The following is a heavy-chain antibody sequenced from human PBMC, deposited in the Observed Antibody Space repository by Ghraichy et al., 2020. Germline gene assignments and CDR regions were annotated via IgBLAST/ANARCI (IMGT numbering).Heavy chain of an antibody. CDR3: APRPLRHGGNSRLDQ. D-gene: IGHD4-23*01. V-gene: IGHV4-34*01. J-gene: IGHJ4*02. CDR2: IDHSGST. Sequence: SETLSLTCAVYGPSFGAYSWSCIRQLPGKGLEWFGEIDHSGSTNFNPSRERRATISVDTSKDQCSLKLNSVTAADTAVYYCAPRPLRHGGNSRLDQWGQGALVTVAS. CDR1: GPSFGAYS.